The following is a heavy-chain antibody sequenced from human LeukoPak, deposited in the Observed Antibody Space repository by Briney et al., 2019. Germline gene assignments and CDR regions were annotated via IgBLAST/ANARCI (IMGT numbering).Heavy chain of an antibody. CDR3: ARDYDSSGYYWFDP. CDR1: GGSFSGYY. V-gene: IGHV4-34*01. D-gene: IGHD3-22*01. CDR2: INHSGST. Sequence: SETLSPTCAVYGGSFSGYYWSWIRQPPGKGLEWIGEINHSGSTNYNPSLKSRVTISVDTSKNQFSLKLSSVTAADTAVYYCARDYDSSGYYWFDPWGQGTLVTVSS. J-gene: IGHJ5*02.